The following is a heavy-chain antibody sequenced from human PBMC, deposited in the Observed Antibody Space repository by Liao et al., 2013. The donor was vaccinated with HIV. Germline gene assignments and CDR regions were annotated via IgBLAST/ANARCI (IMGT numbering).Heavy chain of an antibody. J-gene: IGHJ5*02. CDR2: IYYSGST. Sequence: QLQLKESGPGLVKPSETLSLTCTVSSGSITSGTYYWGWIRQPPGKGLEWIGSIYYSGSTYYNPSLKSRVTISVDTSKNQFSLKLKFVTAADTAVYYCARGHTAPWGQGTLVTVSS. V-gene: IGHV4-39*07. CDR3: ARGHTAP. CDR1: SGSITSGTYY. D-gene: IGHD4-17*01.